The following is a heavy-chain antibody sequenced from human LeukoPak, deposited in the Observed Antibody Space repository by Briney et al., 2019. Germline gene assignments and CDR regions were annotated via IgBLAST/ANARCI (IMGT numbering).Heavy chain of an antibody. V-gene: IGHV4-30-4*08. CDR1: GGSISSGDYY. CDR2: IYYSGST. J-gene: IGHJ6*03. D-gene: IGHD2-2*01. CDR3: ARASVVPAAISYYYYMDV. Sequence: PSETLSLTCTVSGGSISSGDYYWSWIRQPPGKGLEWIGYIYYSGSTYYNPSLKSRVTISVDTSKNQFSLKLSSVTAADTAVYYRARASVVPAAISYYYYMDVWGKGTTVTVSS.